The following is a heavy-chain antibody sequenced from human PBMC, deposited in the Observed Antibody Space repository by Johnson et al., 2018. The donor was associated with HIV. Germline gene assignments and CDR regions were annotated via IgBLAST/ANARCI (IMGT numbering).Heavy chain of an antibody. CDR1: AVTFSNFA. V-gene: IGHV3-30-3*01. CDR2: ILYDGSNK. J-gene: IGHJ3*01. Sequence: QVQLVESGGGVVQPGKSRRLSCAASAVTFSNFAMHWVRQAPGKGLEWLAFILYDGSNKYYADSVKGRFSISRDNTKNSLYLQMNSLGAEDTAVYYCARDRVLVAYASLDAFDLWGQGTIVTVSS. D-gene: IGHD2-8*02. CDR3: ARDRVLVAYASLDAFDL.